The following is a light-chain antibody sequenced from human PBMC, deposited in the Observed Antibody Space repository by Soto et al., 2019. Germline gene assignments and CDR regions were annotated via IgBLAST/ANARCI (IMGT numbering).Light chain of an antibody. J-gene: IGKJ4*01. CDR2: AAS. Sequence: DIQMTQSPSSLSASVGDRVTITCRASQSISSYLNWYQQKPGKAPKLLIYAASTLQSGVPSRFSGSGSGTDFTLIISSLQPEDFVTYYCQQSYSTLLTFGGGTKVEIK. CDR3: QQSYSTLLT. V-gene: IGKV1-39*01. CDR1: QSISSY.